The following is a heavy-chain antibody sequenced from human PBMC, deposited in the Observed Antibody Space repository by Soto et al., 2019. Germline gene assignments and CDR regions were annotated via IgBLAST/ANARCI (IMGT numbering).Heavy chain of an antibody. V-gene: IGHV1-18*01. CDR1: AYTFTSYG. Sequence: ASVKVSCKASAYTFTSYGISWVRQAPGQGLEWMGWISAYNGNTNYAQKLQGRVTMTTDTSTSTAYMELRSLRSDDTAVYYCARDRLRGYSYGPFDYWGQGTLVTVSS. D-gene: IGHD5-18*01. CDR3: ARDRLRGYSYGPFDY. J-gene: IGHJ4*02. CDR2: ISAYNGNT.